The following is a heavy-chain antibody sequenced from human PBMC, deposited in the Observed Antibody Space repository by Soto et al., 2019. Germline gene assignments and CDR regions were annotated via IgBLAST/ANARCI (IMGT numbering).Heavy chain of an antibody. CDR3: ARGGGANWGSAGAFDI. Sequence: SETLSLTCAVYGGSFSGYYWSWIRQPPGKGLEWIGEINHSGSTNYNPSLKSRVTISVDTSKNQFSLKLSSVTAADTAVYYCARGGGANWGSAGAFDIWGQGTMVTVSS. D-gene: IGHD7-27*01. CDR2: INHSGST. V-gene: IGHV4-34*01. CDR1: GGSFSGYY. J-gene: IGHJ3*02.